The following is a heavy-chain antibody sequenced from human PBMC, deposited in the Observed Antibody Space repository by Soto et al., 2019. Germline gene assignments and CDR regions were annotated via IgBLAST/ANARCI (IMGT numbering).Heavy chain of an antibody. CDR2: AYHDGLT. CDR1: GDSVTRNVW. V-gene: IGHV4-4*02. J-gene: IGHJ4*02. Sequence: SETLSLTCAVSGDSVTRNVWWSWVRQPPGKELEWIGEAYHDGLTDYNPSLEGRVTMSVDTSKNRFSLKLTSVTAADTAIYYCVRDAAVPGESDRFDSWGQGTLVTVSS. D-gene: IGHD6-19*01. CDR3: VRDAAVPGESDRFDS.